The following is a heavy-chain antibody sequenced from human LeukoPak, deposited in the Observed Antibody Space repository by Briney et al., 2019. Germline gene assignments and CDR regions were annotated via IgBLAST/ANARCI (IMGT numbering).Heavy chain of an antibody. V-gene: IGHV4-59*01. CDR1: GVSITTYY. Sequence: SETLSLTCTVSGVSITTYYWTWIRQPPGKGLEWIGYNYYSGSTSYNPSLKSRVTISLDTSKNQFSLTLTSVTAADTAVYYCARARLTTLYDFDFWGQGTLVTVSS. CDR3: ARARLTTLYDFDF. D-gene: IGHD3-3*01. CDR2: NYYSGST. J-gene: IGHJ4*02.